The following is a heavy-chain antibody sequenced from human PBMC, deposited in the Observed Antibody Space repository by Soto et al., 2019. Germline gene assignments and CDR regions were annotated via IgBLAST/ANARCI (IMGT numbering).Heavy chain of an antibody. CDR1: GFTISSYY. D-gene: IGHD6-6*01. J-gene: IGHJ5*02. V-gene: IGHV4-59*08. Sequence: PSETLSLTCTVSGFTISSYYWSWIRQPPGKGLEWIGYIYYSGSTNYNPSLKSRVTISVDTSKNQFSLKLSSVTAADTAVYYCARGDSSSSEWFDPWGQGTLVTVSS. CDR3: ARGDSSSSEWFDP. CDR2: IYYSGST.